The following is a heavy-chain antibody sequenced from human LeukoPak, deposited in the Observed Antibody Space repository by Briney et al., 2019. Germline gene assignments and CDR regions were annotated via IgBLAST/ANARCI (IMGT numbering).Heavy chain of an antibody. D-gene: IGHD2-15*01. Sequence: QPGRSLRLSCAASGFTFSSYGMHWVRQAPGKGLEWVAVIWYDGSNKYYADSVKGRFTISRDHSKNTLYLQMNSLRAEDTAVYYCARLGYCSGGSCYSPPYYFDYWGQGTLVTVSS. CDR2: IWYDGSNK. CDR3: ARLGYCSGGSCYSPPYYFDY. CDR1: GFTFSSYG. J-gene: IGHJ4*02. V-gene: IGHV3-33*01.